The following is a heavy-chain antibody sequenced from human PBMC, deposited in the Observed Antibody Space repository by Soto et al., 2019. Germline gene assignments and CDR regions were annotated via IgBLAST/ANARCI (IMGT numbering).Heavy chain of an antibody. CDR1: GFTFRNHG. D-gene: IGHD3-16*01. V-gene: IGHV3-33*06. CDR3: VKSSDGRIRGGGDL. Sequence: QVQLVESGGGVVEPGGALRLSCAASGFTFRNHGMHWVRQAPGKGLEWLTVIWYDGSHKYYADSVKGRFTTSRDNSENTLSLEMNSLRAEETAVYYCVKSSDGRIRGGGDLWGQGTLVTVSS. J-gene: IGHJ5*02. CDR2: IWYDGSHK.